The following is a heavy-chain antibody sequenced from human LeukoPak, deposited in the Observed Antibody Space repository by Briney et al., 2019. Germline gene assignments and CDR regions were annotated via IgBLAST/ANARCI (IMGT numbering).Heavy chain of an antibody. J-gene: IGHJ4*02. CDR1: GYTFTSYY. V-gene: IGHV1-46*01. CDR2: INPSGGST. D-gene: IGHD2-21*01. CDR3: ARDIKPVLVEPGYFDY. Sequence: GASVKVSCKASGYTFTSYYMHRVRQAPGQGLEWMGIINPSGGSTSYAQKFQGRVTMTRDTSTSTVYMELSSLRSEDTAVYYCARDIKPVLVEPGYFDYWGQGTLVTVSS.